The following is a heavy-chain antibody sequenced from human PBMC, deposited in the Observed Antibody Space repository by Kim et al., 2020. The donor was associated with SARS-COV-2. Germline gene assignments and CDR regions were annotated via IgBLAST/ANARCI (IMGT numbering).Heavy chain of an antibody. CDR1: GFTFDDYA. D-gene: IGHD3-3*01. V-gene: IGHV3-9*01. CDR2: ISWYSGSI. Sequence: GGSLRLSCAASGFTFDDYAMHWVRQAPGKGLEWVSGISWYSGSICYAYSVKGRFHISRDNAKNSLYLQMNSLRAEDTALYYCAKDIGGYYDFWSGFDYWGQGTLVTASS. CDR3: AKDIGGYYDFWSGFDY. J-gene: IGHJ4*02.